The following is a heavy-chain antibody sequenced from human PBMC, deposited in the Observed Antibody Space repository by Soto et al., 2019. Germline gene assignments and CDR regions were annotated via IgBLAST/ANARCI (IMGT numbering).Heavy chain of an antibody. D-gene: IGHD6-13*01. CDR2: ISKSGGGT. J-gene: IGHJ4*02. CDR3: AKTSSLFDY. CDR1: GFTFSNYA. Sequence: EVQLLESGGGLVQPGGSLRLSCAASGFTFSNYAMSWVRQAPGKGLEWVSSISKSGGGTYYADSVKGRFTISRDNSKNTLYLQMNSLKAEGTAVYSCAKTSSLFDYWGQGTLVTVSS. V-gene: IGHV3-23*01.